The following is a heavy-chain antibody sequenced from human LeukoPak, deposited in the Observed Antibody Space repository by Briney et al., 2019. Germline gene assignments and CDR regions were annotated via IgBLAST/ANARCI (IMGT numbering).Heavy chain of an antibody. D-gene: IGHD2-21*02. V-gene: IGHV4-39*01. CDR2: IFYGGNT. J-gene: IGHJ5*02. CDR1: GGSISSSDNY. CDR3: ARHTLVTSISTYNWFDP. Sequence: SEILSLTCSVSGGSISSSDNYWGWIRQPPGKGLEWIGSIFYGGNTFYSPSLRSRVSISVDTSKNHCSLRLNSVTAADTAVYFCARHTLVTSISTYNWFDPWGQGTLVTVSS.